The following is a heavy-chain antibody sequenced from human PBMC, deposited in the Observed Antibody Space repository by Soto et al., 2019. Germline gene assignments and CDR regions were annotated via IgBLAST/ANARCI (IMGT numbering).Heavy chain of an antibody. V-gene: IGHV4-34*01. J-gene: IGHJ5*02. CDR2: INHSGST. CDR1: GGSFSGYY. CDR3: ARGGGYSSSPNWFDP. D-gene: IGHD6-13*01. Sequence: PSETLSLTCAAYGGSFSGYYWSWIRQPPGKGLEWIGEINHSGSTNYNPSLKSRVTISVDTSKNQFSLKLSSVTAADTAVYYCARGGGYSSSPNWFDPWGQGTLVTVSS.